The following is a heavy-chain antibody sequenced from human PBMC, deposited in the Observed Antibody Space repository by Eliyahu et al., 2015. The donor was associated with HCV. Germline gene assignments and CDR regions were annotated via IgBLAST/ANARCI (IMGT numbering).Heavy chain of an antibody. D-gene: IGHD3-16*01. CDR1: GFIVSSNY. CDR2: ISSGGST. J-gene: IGHJ1*01. V-gene: IGHV3-53*02. Sequence: EVQLVESGGGLIQPGGSLRLSCAGSGFIVSSNYMSWVRQAPGKGLEWVSVISSGGSTYNADSVKGRFSISRDNSKNTLFLQMNSLRAEDTAMYYCARGVGFQHWGQGTLVIVSS. CDR3: ARGVGFQH.